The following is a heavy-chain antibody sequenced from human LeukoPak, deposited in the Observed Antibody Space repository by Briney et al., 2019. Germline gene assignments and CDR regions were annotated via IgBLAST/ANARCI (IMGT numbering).Heavy chain of an antibody. V-gene: IGHV3-7*03. Sequence: GGSLRLSCAASGFTFSSYWMSWVRQAPEKGLEWVANIKQDGSEKYYVDSVKGRFTISRDNSKNTLYLQMNSLRAEDTAVYYCAKDSTGGNFDYWGQGTLVTVSS. CDR2: IKQDGSEK. D-gene: IGHD2-8*02. CDR3: AKDSTGGNFDY. J-gene: IGHJ4*02. CDR1: GFTFSSYW.